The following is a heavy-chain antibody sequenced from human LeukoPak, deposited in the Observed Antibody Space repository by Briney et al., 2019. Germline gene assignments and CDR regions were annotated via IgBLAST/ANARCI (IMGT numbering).Heavy chain of an antibody. CDR2: IIPIFGTV. J-gene: IGHJ4*02. CDR1: GGTFSSYA. CDR3: ATPSRGFTYGYDFEY. Sequence: GASVKVSCKASGGTFSSYAISWVRQAPGQGLEWMGGIIPIFGTVNYAQKFQGRVTITADKSTSTAYMEMSSLKSEDTAIYYCATPSRGFTYGYDFEYWGQGTLITVSS. D-gene: IGHD5-18*01. V-gene: IGHV1-69*06.